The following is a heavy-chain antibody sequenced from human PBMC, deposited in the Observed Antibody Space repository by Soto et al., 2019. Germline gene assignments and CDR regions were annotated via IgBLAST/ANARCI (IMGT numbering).Heavy chain of an antibody. J-gene: IGHJ6*02. CDR2: ISAYNGNT. CDR1: GYTFTSYG. Sequence: QVQLVQSGAEVKKPGASVKVSCKASGYTFTSYGISWVRQAPGQGLEWMGWISAYNGNTNYAQKLQGRVTMTTDTSTSTAYMELRSLRSDDTAVYYCARSNYCSGGSCYSWNVLSYYYYGMDVWGQGTTVTVSS. D-gene: IGHD2-15*01. V-gene: IGHV1-18*04. CDR3: ARSNYCSGGSCYSWNVLSYYYYGMDV.